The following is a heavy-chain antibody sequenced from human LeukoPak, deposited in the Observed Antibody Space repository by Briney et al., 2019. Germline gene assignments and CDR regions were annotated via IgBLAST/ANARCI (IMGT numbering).Heavy chain of an antibody. V-gene: IGHV4-39*07. J-gene: IGHJ5*02. CDR1: GGSISSSSYY. D-gene: IGHD3-10*01. CDR3: ARDYGAKNWFDP. CDR2: IYYSGST. Sequence: SQTLSLTCTVSGGSISSSSYYWGWIRQPPGKGLEWIGSIYYSGSTYYNPSLKSRVTISVDTSKNQFSLKLSSVTAADTAVYYCARDYGAKNWFDPWGQGTLVTVSS.